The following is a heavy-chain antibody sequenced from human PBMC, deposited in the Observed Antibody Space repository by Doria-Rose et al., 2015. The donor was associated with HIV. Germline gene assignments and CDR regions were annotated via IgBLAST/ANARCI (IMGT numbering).Heavy chain of an antibody. D-gene: IGHD6-13*01. CDR2: IFSDDER. V-gene: IGHV2-26*01. Sequence: ESGPVLVKPTETLTLTCTVSGVSLSSPGMGVSWIRRPPGKALEWPANIFSDDERSYKTSLKCRLTISRGTSKSQVVLTMTDMDPVDTATYYCARIKSSRWYHKYYFDFWGQGTLVIVSA. J-gene: IGHJ4*02. CDR3: ARIKSSRWYHKYYFDF. CDR1: GVSLSSPGMG.